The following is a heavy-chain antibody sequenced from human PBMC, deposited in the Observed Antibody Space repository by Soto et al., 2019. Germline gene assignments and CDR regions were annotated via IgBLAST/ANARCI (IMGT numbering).Heavy chain of an antibody. CDR1: GYSFTSYG. Sequence: QVQLVQSAGEVKKPGASVKVSCKASGYSFTSYGISWVRRAPGQGLEWMGWISPYNGHTQFVERFQGRVTMTTDTSTKTAYMGLRNLRSDDTAHYYCARDLTIVPATHPRLENYGMDVWGQGTTVSVSS. J-gene: IGHJ6*02. D-gene: IGHD2-2*01. CDR2: ISPYNGHT. V-gene: IGHV1-18*01. CDR3: ARDLTIVPATHPRLENYGMDV.